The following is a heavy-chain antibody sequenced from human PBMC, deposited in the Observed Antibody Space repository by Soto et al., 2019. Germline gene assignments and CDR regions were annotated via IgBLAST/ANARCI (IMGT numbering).Heavy chain of an antibody. V-gene: IGHV3-30*03. CDR3: ALTRRSSLLEVAGPGFEY. D-gene: IGHD6-19*01. Sequence: PGGSLRLSCAASGFNFGVFGMHWVRQAPGKGLEWLSVSSYEGSEEYYADSVRGRFTISRDNSKNTLFLQMDSLRVDDAGVYYCALTRRSSLLEVAGPGFEYWGQGTLVTVS. CDR1: GFNFGVFG. J-gene: IGHJ4*02. CDR2: SSYEGSEE.